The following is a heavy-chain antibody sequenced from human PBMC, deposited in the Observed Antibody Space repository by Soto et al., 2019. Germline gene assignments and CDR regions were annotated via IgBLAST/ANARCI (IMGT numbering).Heavy chain of an antibody. D-gene: IGHD1-26*01. CDR2: IVVGSGNT. CDR3: AAGVGARMRPAFDI. J-gene: IGHJ3*02. V-gene: IGHV1-58*01. CDR1: GFTFTSSA. Sequence: SVKVSCKASGFTFTSSAVQWVRQARGQRLEWIGWIVVGSGNTNYAQKFQERVTITRDMSTSTAYMELSSLRSEDTAVYYCAAGVGARMRPAFDIWGQGTLVTVS.